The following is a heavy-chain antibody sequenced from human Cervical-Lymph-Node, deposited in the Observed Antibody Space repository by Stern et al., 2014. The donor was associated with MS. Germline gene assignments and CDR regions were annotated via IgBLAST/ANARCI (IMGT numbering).Heavy chain of an antibody. D-gene: IGHD2-8*01. J-gene: IGHJ4*02. CDR2: ISYDGNHK. V-gene: IGHV3-30*03. CDR3: ARDYEDTSMLFDH. CDR1: GFPFSSYG. Sequence: QVQLVQPGGAVVQPGRSLRLSCAASGFPFSSYGMHWVRQAPGKGLEWVTVISYDGNHKYYAASVKGRFTISRDNSKNTLHLQMNSVTPDDTAIYYCARDYEDTSMLFDHWGQGTLVTVSS.